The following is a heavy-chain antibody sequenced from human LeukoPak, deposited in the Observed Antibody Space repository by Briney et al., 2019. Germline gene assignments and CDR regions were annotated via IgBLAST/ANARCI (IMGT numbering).Heavy chain of an antibody. D-gene: IGHD7-27*01. J-gene: IGHJ6*02. CDR3: ARCKGTGDLESYGMDV. CDR1: GGSISSSSYY. Sequence: SETLSLTCTVSGGSISSSSYYGGWIRQPPGKGLEWIGSIYYSGSTYYNPSLKSRVTISVDTSKNQFSLKLSSVTAADTAVYYCARCKGTGDLESYGMDVWGQGTTVTVSS. CDR2: IYYSGST. V-gene: IGHV4-39*01.